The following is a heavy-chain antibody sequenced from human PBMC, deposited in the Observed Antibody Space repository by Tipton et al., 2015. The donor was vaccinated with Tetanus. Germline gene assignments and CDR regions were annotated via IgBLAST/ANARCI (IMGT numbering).Heavy chain of an antibody. CDR3: ARHQSGYFTPFDY. V-gene: IGHV4-39*01. D-gene: IGHD3-3*01. CDR2: IYESGDT. J-gene: IGHJ4*02. Sequence: LRLSCTVSGGSVRGGTFYWGWIRQPPGKGPEWIGSIYESGDTYYIPFLKSRVTISVDTSKNQFSLNLNSMSAADTGVYYCARHQSGYFTPFDYWGQGNLVTVSS. CDR1: GGSVRGGTFY.